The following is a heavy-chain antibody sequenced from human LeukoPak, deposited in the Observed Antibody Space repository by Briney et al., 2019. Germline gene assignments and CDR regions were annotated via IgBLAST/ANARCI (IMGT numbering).Heavy chain of an antibody. V-gene: IGHV1-18*01. CDR2: ISAYNGNT. J-gene: IGHJ4*02. D-gene: IGHD5-18*01. CDR3: ARAGYPERKFDY. CDR1: GYTFTSYG. Sequence: SMKVSCQASGYTFTSYGISWVRQAPGQGLEWMGWISAYNGNTNYAQKLQGRVTMTTDTSTSTAYMELRSLRSDDTAVYYCARAGYPERKFDYWGQGTLVTLSS.